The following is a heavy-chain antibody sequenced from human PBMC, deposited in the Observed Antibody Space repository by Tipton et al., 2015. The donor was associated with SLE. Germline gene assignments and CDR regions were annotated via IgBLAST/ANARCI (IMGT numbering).Heavy chain of an antibody. CDR1: GFTFDDYG. Sequence: SLRLSCAASGFTFDDYGMSWVRQAPGKGLEWVSGINWNGGSTGYADSVKGRFTISRDNAKNSLYLQMNSLRAEDTALYYCARDRYSYGYDYFDYWGQGTLVTVSS. CDR3: ARDRYSYGYDYFDY. J-gene: IGHJ4*02. CDR2: INWNGGST. D-gene: IGHD5-18*01. V-gene: IGHV3-20*04.